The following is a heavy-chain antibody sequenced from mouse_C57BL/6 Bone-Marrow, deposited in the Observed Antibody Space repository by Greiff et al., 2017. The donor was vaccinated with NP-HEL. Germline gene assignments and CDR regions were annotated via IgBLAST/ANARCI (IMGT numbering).Heavy chain of an antibody. CDR3: ASFYGSSYEFAY. D-gene: IGHD1-1*01. J-gene: IGHJ3*01. Sequence: EVKVVESGGGLVKPGGSLKLSCAASGFTFSSYAMSWVRQTPEKRLEWVATISDGGSYTYYPDNVKGRFTISRDNAKNNLYLQMSHLKSEDTAMYYCASFYGSSYEFAYWGQGTLVTVSA. CDR1: GFTFSSYA. CDR2: ISDGGSYT. V-gene: IGHV5-4*03.